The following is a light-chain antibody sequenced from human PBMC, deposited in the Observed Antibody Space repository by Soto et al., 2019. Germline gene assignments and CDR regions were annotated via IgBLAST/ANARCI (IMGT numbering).Light chain of an antibody. CDR2: NNN. V-gene: IGLV1-44*01. J-gene: IGLJ3*02. CDR3: AAWDDSLGGPV. CDR1: RASIGSNT. Sequence: QSVLTQPPSASGTPGQRVTISCSGSRASIGSNTVTWYQHLPGAAPKLLVYNNNQRPSGVPDRFSGSKSDTSASLAISGLQFEDEAVYYCAAWDDSLGGPVFGGGTQLTVL.